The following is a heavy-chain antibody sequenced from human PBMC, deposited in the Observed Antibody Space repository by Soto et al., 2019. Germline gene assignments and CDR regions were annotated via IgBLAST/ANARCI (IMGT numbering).Heavy chain of an antibody. CDR2: ISYDGSNK. CDR1: GFTFSSYG. D-gene: IGHD4-4*01. J-gene: IGHJ6*02. V-gene: IGHV3-30*03. CDR3: ARHISNFRYYYYAMDV. Sequence: GGSLRLSCAASGFTFSSYGMHWVRQAPGKGLEWVAVISYDGSNKYYADSVKGRFTISRDNSKNTLYLQMNTLKASDTAMYYCARHISNFRYYYYAMDVWGQGTTVTVSS.